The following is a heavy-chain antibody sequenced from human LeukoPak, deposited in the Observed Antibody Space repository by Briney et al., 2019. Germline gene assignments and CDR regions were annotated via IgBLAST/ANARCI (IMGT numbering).Heavy chain of an antibody. CDR2: INGGGGST. CDR3: AKAPGGIVGY. V-gene: IGHV3-23*01. J-gene: IGHJ4*02. CDR1: GFTFSSSA. Sequence: GRSLRLSCAASGFTFSSSAMSWLRQAPGKGLELASAINGGGGSTYYADSVKGRFTISRDNSKNTLYLQMNSLRAEDTAVYYCAKAPGGIVGYWGQGTLVTVSS. D-gene: IGHD3-16*01.